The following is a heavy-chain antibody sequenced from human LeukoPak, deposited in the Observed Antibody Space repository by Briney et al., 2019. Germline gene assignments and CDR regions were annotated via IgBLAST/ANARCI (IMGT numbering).Heavy chain of an antibody. CDR1: GYSFTTYW. Sequence: GESLKISCKGSGYSFTTYWIAWVRQMPGKGLECMGIIYPGDSDTRYSPSFQGQVTISADKSISTAYLQWSSLKASDTAMYYCARNHDDCSGGTCSFDPWGQETLVTVSS. J-gene: IGHJ5*02. CDR2: IYPGDSDT. V-gene: IGHV5-51*01. CDR3: ARNHDDCSGGTCSFDP. D-gene: IGHD2-15*01.